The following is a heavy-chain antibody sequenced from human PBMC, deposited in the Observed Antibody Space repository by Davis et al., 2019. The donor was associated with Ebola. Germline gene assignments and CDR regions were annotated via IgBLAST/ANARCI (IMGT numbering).Heavy chain of an antibody. J-gene: IGHJ6*02. CDR1: GGSISSYY. Sequence: MPGGSLRLSCTVSGGSISSYYWSWIRQPPGKGLEWIGFIYYSGSTNYNPSLKSRVTISVDTSKNQFSLKLSSVTAADTAVYYCARGPSGTTGTAYYYYGMDVWGQGTTVTVSS. CDR2: IYYSGST. V-gene: IGHV4-59*08. CDR3: ARGPSGTTGTAYYYYGMDV. D-gene: IGHD1-1*01.